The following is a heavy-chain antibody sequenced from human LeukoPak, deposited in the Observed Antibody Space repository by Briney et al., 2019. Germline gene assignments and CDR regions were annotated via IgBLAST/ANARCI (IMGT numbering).Heavy chain of an antibody. D-gene: IGHD6-19*01. J-gene: IGHJ3*02. CDR3: ARHSPSGYSSGNDAFDI. V-gene: IGHV4-34*01. Sequence: PSETLSLTCTVSGGSFSSYYWSWIRQPPGRGLQWIGENNHSGSTNYNPSLKSRVTISVDTSKNQFSLKLSSVTAADTAVYYCARHSPSGYSSGNDAFDIWGQGTMVTVSS. CDR2: NNHSGST. CDR1: GGSFSSYY.